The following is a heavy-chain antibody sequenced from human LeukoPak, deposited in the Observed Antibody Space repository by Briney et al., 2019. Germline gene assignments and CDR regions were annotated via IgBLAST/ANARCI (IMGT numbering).Heavy chain of an antibody. J-gene: IGHJ4*02. D-gene: IGHD2-2*01. Sequence: TGGALRLSCAASGFTFSSYAMSWVRQAPGKGLEWVSAISGSGGSTYYADSVKGRFTISRDNSKNTLYLQMNSLRAEDTAVYYCAHEGEVVPAATYFDYWGQGTLVTVSS. V-gene: IGHV3-23*01. CDR3: AHEGEVVPAATYFDY. CDR1: GFTFSSYA. CDR2: ISGSGGST.